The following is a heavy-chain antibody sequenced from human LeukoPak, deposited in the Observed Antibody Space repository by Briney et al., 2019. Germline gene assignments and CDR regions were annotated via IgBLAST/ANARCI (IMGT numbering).Heavy chain of an antibody. V-gene: IGHV4-39*07. D-gene: IGHD1-1*01. J-gene: IGHJ5*02. CDR3: ARIRRWAGTTRMNWFDP. CDR2: IYYSGST. Sequence: SETLSLTCAVSGGSISSSSYYWGWIRQPPGKGLEWIGSIYYSGSTYYNPSLKSRVTISVDTSKNQFSLKLSSVTAADTALYYCARIRRWAGTTRMNWFDPWGQGTLVTVSS. CDR1: GGSISSSSYY.